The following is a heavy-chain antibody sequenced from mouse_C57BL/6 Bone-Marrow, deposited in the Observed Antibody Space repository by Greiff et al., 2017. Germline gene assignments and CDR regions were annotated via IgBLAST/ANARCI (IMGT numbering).Heavy chain of an antibody. V-gene: IGHV1-74*01. D-gene: IGHD3-2*02. Sequence: QVQLQQPGAELVKPGASVKVSCKASGYTFTSYWMHWVKQRPGQGLEWIGRIHPSDSDTNYNQKFKGKATLTVDKSSSTAYMQLSSLTAEDSAVYYCAIPSSGPYAMDYWGQGTSVTVSS. CDR1: GYTFTSYW. J-gene: IGHJ4*01. CDR3: AIPSSGPYAMDY. CDR2: IHPSDSDT.